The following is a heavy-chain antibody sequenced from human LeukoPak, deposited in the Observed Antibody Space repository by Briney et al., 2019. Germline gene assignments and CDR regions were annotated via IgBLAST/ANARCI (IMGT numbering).Heavy chain of an antibody. Sequence: SVKVSCKASGYTFTGYYMHWVRQAPGQGLEWMGGIIPIFGTANYAQKFQGRVTITADKSTSTAYMELSSLRSEDTAVYYCARIAVAGTSLGYYYYMDVWGKGTTVTVSS. CDR2: IIPIFGTA. J-gene: IGHJ6*03. V-gene: IGHV1-69*06. CDR1: GYTFTGYY. CDR3: ARIAVAGTSLGYYYYMDV. D-gene: IGHD6-19*01.